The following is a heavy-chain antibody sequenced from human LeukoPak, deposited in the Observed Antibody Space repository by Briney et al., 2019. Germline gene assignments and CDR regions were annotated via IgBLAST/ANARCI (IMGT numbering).Heavy chain of an antibody. Sequence: AGGSLRLSCVASEFTFSSYWMHWVRQAPGEGLVWVSVINSDGSTTLYADSVKGRFTISRDNDKNTLYLQMNSLRAEDTAVYYCAGLRGKITTIDYWGQGTLVTVSS. D-gene: IGHD4-11*01. J-gene: IGHJ4*02. CDR3: AGLRGKITTIDY. V-gene: IGHV3-74*03. CDR2: INSDGSTT. CDR1: EFTFSSYW.